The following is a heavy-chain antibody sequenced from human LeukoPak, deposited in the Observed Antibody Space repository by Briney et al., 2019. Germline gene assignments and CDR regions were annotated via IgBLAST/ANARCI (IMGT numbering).Heavy chain of an antibody. J-gene: IGHJ5*02. V-gene: IGHV6-1*01. D-gene: IGHD2/OR15-2a*01. Sequence: SQTLSLTCDISGDSVSSGSGGWNWIRQSPSRGLEWLGRIYYRSQWYNDDAVSVKGRISINPDTAKNQFSLKLSSVTTADTAVYYCARSIDEIDNWFDPWGQGTLVTVSS. CDR2: IYYRSQWYN. CDR1: GDSVSSGSGG. CDR3: ARSIDEIDNWFDP.